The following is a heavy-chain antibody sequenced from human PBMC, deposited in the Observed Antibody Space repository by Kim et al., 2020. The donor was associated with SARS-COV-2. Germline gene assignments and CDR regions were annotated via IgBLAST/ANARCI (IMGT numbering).Heavy chain of an antibody. D-gene: IGHD2-2*01. Sequence: GGSLRLSCAASGFTFSDYYMSWIRQAPGKGLEWVSYISSSGSTIYYADSVKGRFTISRDNAKNSLYLQMNSLRAEDTAVYYCARAIPAATGRGSGEDYWGQGTLVTVSS. V-gene: IGHV3-11*01. J-gene: IGHJ4*02. CDR1: GFTFSDYY. CDR3: ARAIPAATGRGSGEDY. CDR2: ISSSGSTI.